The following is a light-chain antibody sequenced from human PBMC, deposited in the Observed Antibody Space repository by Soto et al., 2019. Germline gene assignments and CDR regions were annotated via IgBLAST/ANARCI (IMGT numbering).Light chain of an antibody. CDR3: QQYDSYPFT. V-gene: IGKV1-5*03. Sequence: DIQMTQSPSTLSASVGDRVTITCRASQSINNWLAWYQQKPGKAPKLLISKASHLKSGVPSRFSGTGSGTEFTLTISSLQPDDFASYYCQQYDSYPFTFGGGTKVEI. CDR2: KAS. CDR1: QSINNW. J-gene: IGKJ4*01.